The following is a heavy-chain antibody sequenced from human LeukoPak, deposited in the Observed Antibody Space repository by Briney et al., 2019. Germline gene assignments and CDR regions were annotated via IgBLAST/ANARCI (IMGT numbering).Heavy chain of an antibody. Sequence: GASVNVSCKASGGTFSSYVISWVRQAPGQGLEWMGGIIPIFGTANYAQKFQGRVTITADESTSTAYMELSSLRSEDTAVYYCARVEKSSSTRYYYYGMDVWGQGTTVTVSS. V-gene: IGHV1-69*13. CDR1: GGTFSSYV. J-gene: IGHJ6*02. D-gene: IGHD6-13*01. CDR3: ARVEKSSSTRYYYYGMDV. CDR2: IIPIFGTA.